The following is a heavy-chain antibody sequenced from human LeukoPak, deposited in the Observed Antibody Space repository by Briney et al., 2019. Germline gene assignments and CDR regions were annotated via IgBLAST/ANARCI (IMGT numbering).Heavy chain of an antibody. D-gene: IGHD3-16*02. Sequence: PGGSLRLSCAASGFTFSSYAMSWVRQAPGKGLEWVSAISGSGGSTYYADSVKGRFTISRDNSKNTLYLQMNSLRAEDTAVYYCARDGAYDYVWGSYRPIQFDYWGQGTLVTVSS. CDR1: GFTFSSYA. V-gene: IGHV3-23*01. CDR3: ARDGAYDYVWGSYRPIQFDY. CDR2: ISGSGGST. J-gene: IGHJ4*02.